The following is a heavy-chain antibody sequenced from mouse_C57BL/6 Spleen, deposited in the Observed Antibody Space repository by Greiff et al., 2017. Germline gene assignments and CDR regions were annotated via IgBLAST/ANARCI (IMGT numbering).Heavy chain of an antibody. J-gene: IGHJ1*03. CDR3: ARDREYGYERYFDV. Sequence: EVHLVESGPGLVKPSQTVFLTCTVTGISITTGNYRWSWIRQFPGNKLEWIGYIYYSGTITYNPSLTSRTTITRDTPKNQFFLEMNSLTAEDTATYYCARDREYGYERYFDVWGTGTTVTVSS. V-gene: IGHV3-5*01. CDR2: IYYSGTI. CDR1: GISITTGNYR. D-gene: IGHD2-2*01.